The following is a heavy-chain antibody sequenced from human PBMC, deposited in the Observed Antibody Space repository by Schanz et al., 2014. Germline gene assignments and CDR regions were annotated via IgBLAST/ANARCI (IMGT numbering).Heavy chain of an antibody. CDR1: GFTLSRYS. V-gene: IGHV3-30-3*01. CDR2: ISYDGSNK. CDR3: ARDRGYCSGDGCLGFDY. J-gene: IGHJ4*02. Sequence: QVQLVESGGGVAQPGRSLRLSCAAYGFTLSRYSMHWVRQAPGQGLEWVAVISYDGSNKYYADSVKGRFTISRDNSKNTVYLQMNTQRAKDTAVYDCARDRGYCSGDGCLGFDYWGQGTLVAVSS. D-gene: IGHD2-15*01.